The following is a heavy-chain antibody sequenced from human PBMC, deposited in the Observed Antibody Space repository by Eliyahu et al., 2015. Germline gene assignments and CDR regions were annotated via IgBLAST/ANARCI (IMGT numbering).Heavy chain of an antibody. CDR1: GXXFXRYA. CDR3: ASNLRSDYYSAIDY. CDR2: ISGSGGGGT. Sequence: VRLVESGGGLVQPGGSLRLSCXASGXXFXRYAMSWXRQAPGKGLEWVSAISGSGGGGTYYADSVKGRFTISRDNSKNTLYLQMNSLRAEDTAVYYCASNLRSDYYSAIDYWGQGTLVTVSS. D-gene: IGHD3-3*01. V-gene: IGHV3-23*04. J-gene: IGHJ4*02.